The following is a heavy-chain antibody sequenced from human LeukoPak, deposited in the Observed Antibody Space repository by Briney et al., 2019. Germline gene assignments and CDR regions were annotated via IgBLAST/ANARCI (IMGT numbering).Heavy chain of an antibody. Sequence: GASVKVSCKASGYTFTGYYMHWVRQAPGQGLEWMGWINPNSGDTNFAQKFHGRVTMIKDTSISTAYMEVSRLTSDDTAVYFCARCTEGAGTYPLDYWGQGTLVTVSS. D-gene: IGHD6-13*01. CDR1: GYTFTGYY. CDR2: INPNSGDT. V-gene: IGHV1-2*02. J-gene: IGHJ4*02. CDR3: ARCTEGAGTYPLDY.